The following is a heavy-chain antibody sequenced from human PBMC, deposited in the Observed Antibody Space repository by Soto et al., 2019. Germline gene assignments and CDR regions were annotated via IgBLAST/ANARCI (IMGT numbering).Heavy chain of an antibody. V-gene: IGHV3-23*01. CDR1: EFIFSNYA. CDR2: ISSSGGST. D-gene: IGHD6-13*01. J-gene: IGHJ6*02. CDR3: ASVHCSSSWSHYCYGMDV. Sequence: GSLRLSCAASEFIFSNYAMTWVRQAPGRGLEWVSAISSSGGSTYYADSVKGRFTISRDNSKNTLSLQMNSLRAEDTAVYYCASVHCSSSWSHYCYGMDVWGQGTTVTVSS.